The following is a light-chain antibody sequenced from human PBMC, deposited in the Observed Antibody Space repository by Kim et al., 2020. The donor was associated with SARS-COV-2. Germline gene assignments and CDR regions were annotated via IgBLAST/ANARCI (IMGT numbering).Light chain of an antibody. CDR3: QQRSAWPLT. Sequence: LSPGERATLSCRASQSISKSLFWFQQKFGQAPRLLIYDASSRATGIPARFSGSGSGTDFTLTISSLEPEDFAVYYCQQRSAWPLTFGGGTKVDIK. V-gene: IGKV3-11*01. J-gene: IGKJ4*01. CDR2: DAS. CDR1: QSISKS.